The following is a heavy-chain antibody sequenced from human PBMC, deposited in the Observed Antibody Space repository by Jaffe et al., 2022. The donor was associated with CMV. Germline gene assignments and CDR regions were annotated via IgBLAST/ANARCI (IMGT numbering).Heavy chain of an antibody. J-gene: IGHJ4*02. CDR1: GGSFSGYY. CDR2: INHSGST. V-gene: IGHV4-34*01. Sequence: QVQLQQWGAGLLKPSETLSLTCAVYGGSFSGYYWSWIRQPPGKGLEWIGEINHSGSTNYNPSLKSRVTISVDTSKNQFSLKLSSVTAADTAVYYCARGPSIVVVPAAMLPRLDSDYWGQGTLVTVSS. D-gene: IGHD2-2*01. CDR3: ARGPSIVVVPAAMLPRLDSDY.